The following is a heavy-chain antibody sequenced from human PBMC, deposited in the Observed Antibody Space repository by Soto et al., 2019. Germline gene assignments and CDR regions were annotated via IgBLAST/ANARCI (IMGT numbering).Heavy chain of an antibody. V-gene: IGHV3-23*01. Sequence: PGGSLRLSCAASGFTFSSYAMSWVRQAPGKGLEWLSAISGSGGSTYYADSVKGRFTISRDNSKNTLYLQMNSLRAEDTAVYYCAKASYGSGSYSTYYYYGMDVWGQGTTVTVSS. CDR3: AKASYGSGSYSTYYYYGMDV. J-gene: IGHJ6*02. CDR2: ISGSGGST. D-gene: IGHD3-10*01. CDR1: GFTFSSYA.